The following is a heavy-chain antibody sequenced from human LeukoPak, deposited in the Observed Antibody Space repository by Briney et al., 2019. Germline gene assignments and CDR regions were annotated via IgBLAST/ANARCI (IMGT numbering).Heavy chain of an antibody. Sequence: GASVKVSCKASGYTFTGYYMHWVRQAPGQGLEWMGWINPNSGGTDYAQKFQGRVTMTRDTSISTAYMELSRLRSDDTAVYYCARRSSIAARGEYFQHWGQGTLVTVSS. CDR3: ARRSSIAARGEYFQH. V-gene: IGHV1-2*02. CDR2: INPNSGGT. D-gene: IGHD6-6*01. CDR1: GYTFTGYY. J-gene: IGHJ1*01.